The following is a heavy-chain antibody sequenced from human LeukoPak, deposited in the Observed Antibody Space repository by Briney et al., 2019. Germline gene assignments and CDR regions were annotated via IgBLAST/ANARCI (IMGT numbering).Heavy chain of an antibody. CDR2: ISSGGGST. V-gene: IGHV3-23*01. CDR1: GFTFSSYG. CDR3: TRDHCTSTNCYEDYYYGMDV. J-gene: IGHJ6*02. Sequence: PGGSLRLSCAASGFTFSSYGMNWVRQAPGKGLEWISVISSGGGSTYYADSVKGRFTISRDNSKNTLYLQMNSLRAEDTAVYYCTRDHCTSTNCYEDYYYGMDVWGQGTTVTVSS. D-gene: IGHD2-2*01.